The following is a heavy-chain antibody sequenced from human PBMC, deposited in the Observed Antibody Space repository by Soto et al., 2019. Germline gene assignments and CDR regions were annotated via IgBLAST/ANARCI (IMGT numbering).Heavy chain of an antibody. D-gene: IGHD4-17*01. J-gene: IGHJ4*02. Sequence: HGESLKISCKGSGYYFPSYWIGWVRQMPGKGLEWMGIFYPGDSDTRYSPSFQGQVTISADRSISTAYLQWSSLKTSDTAMYYCARQGNGAEGFDYWGQGTLVTVSS. CDR2: FYPGDSDT. CDR3: ARQGNGAEGFDY. CDR1: GYYFPSYW. V-gene: IGHV5-51*01.